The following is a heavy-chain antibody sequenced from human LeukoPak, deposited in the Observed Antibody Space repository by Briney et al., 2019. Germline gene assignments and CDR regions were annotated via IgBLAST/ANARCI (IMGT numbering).Heavy chain of an antibody. J-gene: IGHJ4*02. D-gene: IGHD3-10*02. CDR1: GGSISSYY. V-gene: IGHV4-59*01. CDR2: IYYSGST. Sequence: PSETLSLTCAVSGGSISSYYWNWMRQPPGKGLEWIGYIYYSGSTNYNPSLKSRVTISIDTSKNQLSLQLSSVTAADTAVYYCATGVRGLVPYYFDFWGQGTLVTVSS. CDR3: ATGVRGLVPYYFDF.